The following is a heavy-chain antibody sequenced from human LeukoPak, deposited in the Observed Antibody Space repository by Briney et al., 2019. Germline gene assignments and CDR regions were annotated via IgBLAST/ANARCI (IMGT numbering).Heavy chain of an antibody. J-gene: IGHJ5*02. CDR2: IYTSGST. D-gene: IGHD2-21*01. V-gene: IGHV4-4*07. CDR1: GGSISSYY. Sequence: SETLSHPCTVSGGSISSYYWSWIRQPAGKGLEWIGRIYTSGSTNYNPSLKSRVTMSVDTSKNQFSLKLSSVTAADTAVYYCARVKEVNWFDPWGQGTLVTVSS. CDR3: ARVKEVNWFDP.